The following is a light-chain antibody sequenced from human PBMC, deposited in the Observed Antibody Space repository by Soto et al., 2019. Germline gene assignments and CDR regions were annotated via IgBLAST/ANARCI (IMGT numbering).Light chain of an antibody. J-gene: IGLJ1*01. CDR1: SF. CDR2: DVS. CDR3: SSYTRSTGLYV. Sequence: QSALTQTASVSGSPGQSITISCTGTSFVSWYQQHPGQAPKLIIYDVSNRPSGVSNRFSSSKSGNMASLTISGLQAEDEADYYCSSYTRSTGLYVFGTGTKLTVL. V-gene: IGLV2-14*03.